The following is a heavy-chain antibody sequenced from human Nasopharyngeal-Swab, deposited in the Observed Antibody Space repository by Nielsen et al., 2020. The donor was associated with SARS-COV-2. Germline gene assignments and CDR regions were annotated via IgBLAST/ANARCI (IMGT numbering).Heavy chain of an antibody. V-gene: IGHV3-74*01. CDR1: GFTFSSYA. J-gene: IGHJ4*02. Sequence: GESLKISCAASGFTFSSYAMSWVRQAPGKGLVRVSAVSTDGTTTYYAGSMRGRISISRDNAKNTLYMRLHSLTAEDTAVYYCARGPTPSDNSAFLRDWGQGILVTVSS. CDR2: VSTDGTTT. D-gene: IGHD6-19*01. CDR3: ARGPTPSDNSAFLRD.